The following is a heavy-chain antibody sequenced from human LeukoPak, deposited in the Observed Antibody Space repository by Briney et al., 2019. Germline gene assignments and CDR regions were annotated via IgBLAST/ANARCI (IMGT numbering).Heavy chain of an antibody. J-gene: IGHJ4*02. D-gene: IGHD3-16*02. V-gene: IGHV3-7*01. CDR3: AREDTYRPFDY. CDR2: IKQDGSEK. Sequence: GGSLTLSCASSGFTFSSYWMSWVRQAPGKGLEWVANIKQDGSEKYFVDSVKGRFTISRDNAKNSLYLQMNSLRAEDTAVYYCAREDTYRPFDYWGQGTLVTVSS. CDR1: GFTFSSYW.